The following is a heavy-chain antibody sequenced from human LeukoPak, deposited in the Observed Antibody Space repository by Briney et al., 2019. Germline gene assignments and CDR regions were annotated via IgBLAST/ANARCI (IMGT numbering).Heavy chain of an antibody. J-gene: IGHJ4*02. CDR1: GSTFGDYA. CDR2: IRSKAYGGTT. Sequence: GGPLRLSCTASGSTFGDYAMTWVRRAPGKGREGVGFIRSKAYGGTTEYAASVKGRFTISRDDSKSIAYLQMNSLKTEDTAVYYCTSGLGYSSSWSFDYWGQGTLVTVSS. D-gene: IGHD6-13*01. V-gene: IGHV3-49*04. CDR3: TSGLGYSSSWSFDY.